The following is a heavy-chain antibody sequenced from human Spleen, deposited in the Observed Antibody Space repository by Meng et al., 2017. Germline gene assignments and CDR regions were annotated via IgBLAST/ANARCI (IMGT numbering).Heavy chain of an antibody. CDR3: ARTDRGAYYYDSSGYPPSFDD. CDR1: GFTFSSYS. J-gene: IGHJ4*02. Sequence: GGSLRLSCATSGFTFSSYSMHWVRQAPGKGLECVPSMSSSGSTIYYADSVKGRFTISRDNAKNSLYLQMNSLRAEDTAVYYCARTDRGAYYYDSSGYPPSFDDWGQGTLVTVSS. V-gene: IGHV3-21*04. D-gene: IGHD3-22*01. CDR2: MSSSGSTI.